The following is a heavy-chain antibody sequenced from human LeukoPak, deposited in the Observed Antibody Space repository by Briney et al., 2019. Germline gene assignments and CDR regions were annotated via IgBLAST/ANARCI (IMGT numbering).Heavy chain of an antibody. Sequence: PGGSLRLSCAASGFTFSSYAMSWVRQAPGKGLEWVAVIWYDGSNKYYADSVKGRFTISRDNSKNTLYLQMNSLRAEDTAVYYCARDRAGTLDYWGQGTLVTVSS. CDR2: IWYDGSNK. V-gene: IGHV3-33*08. J-gene: IGHJ4*02. D-gene: IGHD6-13*01. CDR3: ARDRAGTLDY. CDR1: GFTFSSYA.